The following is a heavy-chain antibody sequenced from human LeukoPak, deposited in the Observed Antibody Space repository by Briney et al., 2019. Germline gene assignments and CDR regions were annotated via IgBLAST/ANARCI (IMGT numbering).Heavy chain of an antibody. CDR3: ASQLLGAFDI. CDR1: GFTFDDYG. Sequence: PGGSLRLSCAASGFTFDDYGMSWVRQAPEKGLEWVSGINWDGGSTGYADSVKGRFTISRGNAKNSLYLQMNSLRAEDTALYYCASQLLGAFDIWGQGTMVTVSS. V-gene: IGHV3-20*04. CDR2: INWDGGST. D-gene: IGHD2-2*01. J-gene: IGHJ3*02.